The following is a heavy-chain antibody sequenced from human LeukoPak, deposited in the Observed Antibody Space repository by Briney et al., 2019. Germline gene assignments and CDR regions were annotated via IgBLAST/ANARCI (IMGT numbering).Heavy chain of an antibody. CDR3: ARGVGCSSTSCYALRYFDL. J-gene: IGHJ2*01. CDR2: INPNSGGT. CDR1: GYTFTSYD. V-gene: IGHV1-2*02. Sequence: ASVKVSCKASGYTFTSYDINWVRQATGQGLEWMGWINPNSGGTNYAQKFQGRVTMTRDTSISTAYMELSRLRSDDTAVYYCARGVGCSSTSCYALRYFDLWGRGTLVTVSS. D-gene: IGHD2-2*01.